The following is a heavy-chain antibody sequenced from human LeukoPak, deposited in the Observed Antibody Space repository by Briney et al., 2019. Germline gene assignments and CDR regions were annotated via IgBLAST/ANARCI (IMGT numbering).Heavy chain of an antibody. J-gene: IGHJ4*02. D-gene: IGHD3-22*01. CDR3: ARGSGYYFDY. V-gene: IGHV4-38-2*02. CDR1: GYSISSGYY. Sequence: SETLSLTCTVSGYSISSGYYWGWIRQPPGKGLEWIGSIYHSGRTFYNPSLKSRVTISVDTSKNQFSLKLSSVTAADTAVYYCARGSGYYFDYWGQGTLVTVSS. CDR2: IYHSGRT.